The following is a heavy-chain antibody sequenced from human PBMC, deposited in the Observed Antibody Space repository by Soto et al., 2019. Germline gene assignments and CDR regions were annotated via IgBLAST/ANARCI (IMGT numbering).Heavy chain of an antibody. J-gene: IGHJ5*02. D-gene: IGHD2-2*01. Sequence: QVPLVQSGAEVKKPGASVKVSCKASGYTFTGYYMHWVRQAPGQGLEWMGWINPNSGGTNYGQQFQGRVTMTSDTSISTAYMELSRLRSADTAVYYCARDQWDIVVVPAAITNCFDPWCQGTLVTVSS. CDR2: INPNSGGT. V-gene: IGHV1-2*02. CDR1: GYTFTGYY. CDR3: ARDQWDIVVVPAAITNCFDP.